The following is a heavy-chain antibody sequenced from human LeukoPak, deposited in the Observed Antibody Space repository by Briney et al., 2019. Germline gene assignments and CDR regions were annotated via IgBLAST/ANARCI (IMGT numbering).Heavy chain of an antibody. CDR2: IGSGISTT. V-gene: IGHV3-11*04. CDR1: GFTFTDYY. D-gene: IGHD3-16*01. Sequence: PGGSLRLSCAASGFTFTDYYMSWIRQAPGKGLEWVSYIGSGISTTSYADPVKGRFTISRDNARNSLYLQMNTLRAEDTAVYYCARDGGQGSAYYFDYWGQGTLVSVSS. J-gene: IGHJ4*02. CDR3: ARDGGQGSAYYFDY.